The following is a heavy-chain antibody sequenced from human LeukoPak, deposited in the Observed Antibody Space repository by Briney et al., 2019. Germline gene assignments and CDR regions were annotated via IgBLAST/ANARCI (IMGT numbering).Heavy chain of an antibody. J-gene: IGHJ4*02. CDR3: AKLREWELPDLFDY. CDR1: GFMFSSYG. CDR2: ISGSGGST. D-gene: IGHD1-26*01. Sequence: PGGSLRLSCAGSGFMFSSYGMSWVRQAPGKGLEWVSAISGSGGSTYYADSVKGRFTISRDNSKNTLYLQMNSLRAEDTAVYYCAKLREWELPDLFDYWGQGTLVTVSS. V-gene: IGHV3-23*01.